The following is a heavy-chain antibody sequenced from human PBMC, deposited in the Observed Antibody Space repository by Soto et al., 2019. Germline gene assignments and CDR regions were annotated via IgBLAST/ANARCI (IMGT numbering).Heavy chain of an antibody. CDR1: GGSISSYY. D-gene: IGHD3-22*01. Sequence: SETLSLTCTVSGGSISSYYWSWIRQPPGKGLEWIGYIYYSGSTNYNPSLKSRVTISVDTSKKQFSLKLSSVTAADTAVYYCARDYYDSSGYYRWLDPWGQGTLVTVSS. V-gene: IGHV4-59*01. CDR2: IYYSGST. CDR3: ARDYYDSSGYYRWLDP. J-gene: IGHJ5*02.